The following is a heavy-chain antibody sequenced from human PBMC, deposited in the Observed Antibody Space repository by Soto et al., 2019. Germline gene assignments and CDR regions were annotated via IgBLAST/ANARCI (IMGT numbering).Heavy chain of an antibody. V-gene: IGHV3-30*18. CDR1: GFTFSSYG. CDR2: ISYDGSNK. J-gene: IGHJ4*02. CDR3: AKDWGYSYDDGY. D-gene: IGHD5-18*01. Sequence: QVQLVESGGGVVQPGRSLRLSCAASGFTFSSYGMHWVRQAPGKGLEWVAVISYDGSNKYYADSVKGRFTISRDNSKNTLYLQMNSLRAEDTAVYYCAKDWGYSYDDGYWGQGTLVTVSS.